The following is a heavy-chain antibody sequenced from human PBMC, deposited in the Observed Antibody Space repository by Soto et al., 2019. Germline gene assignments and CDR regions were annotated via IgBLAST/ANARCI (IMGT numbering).Heavy chain of an antibody. Sequence: PGESLKISCKGSGYTFTNSWIGWVRQMPGRGLEWMGIIYPGHADTRYNPSFQGQVTISADKSISTAYLQWSSLKASDTAMYYCATSGGREYFAYWGQGTLVTVSS. J-gene: IGHJ4*02. CDR1: GYTFTNSW. V-gene: IGHV5-51*01. CDR3: ATSGGREYFAY. CDR2: IYPGHADT. D-gene: IGHD6-19*01.